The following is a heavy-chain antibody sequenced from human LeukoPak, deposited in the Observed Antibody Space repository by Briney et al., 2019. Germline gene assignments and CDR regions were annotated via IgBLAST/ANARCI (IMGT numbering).Heavy chain of an antibody. V-gene: IGHV1-69*01. J-gene: IGHJ6*03. D-gene: IGHD3-3*01. Sequence: GASVKVSCKASGGTFSSYAISWLRQAPGQGLEWMGGIIPIFGTANYAQKFQGRVTITADESTSTAYMELSSLRSEDTAVYYCASGLRFSVGDYYYYMDVWGKGTTVTVSS. CDR1: GGTFSSYA. CDR2: IIPIFGTA. CDR3: ASGLRFSVGDYYYYMDV.